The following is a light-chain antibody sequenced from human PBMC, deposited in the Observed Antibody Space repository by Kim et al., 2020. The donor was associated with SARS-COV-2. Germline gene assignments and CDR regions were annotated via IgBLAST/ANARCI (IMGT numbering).Light chain of an antibody. CDR3: QQSDSMSYT. V-gene: IGKV1-39*01. CDR2: AAS. Sequence: SASVGDRVTITCLASQSISSYLNWYQHKSGKAPKLLIYAASRLQSGVPSRFSGRGSGTDFTLTISSLQLEDFTSYYCQQSDSMSYTFGQGTKLEI. CDR1: QSISSY. J-gene: IGKJ2*01.